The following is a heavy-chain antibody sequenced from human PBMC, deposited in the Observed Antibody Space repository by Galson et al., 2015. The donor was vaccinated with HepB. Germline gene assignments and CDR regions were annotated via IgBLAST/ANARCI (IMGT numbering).Heavy chain of an antibody. V-gene: IGHV1-69*02. Sequence: SVKVSCKASGGTFSSYTISWVRQAPGQGLEWMGRIIPILGIANYAQKFQGRVTITADKSTSTAYMELSSLRSEDTAVYYCARVNVTMVRGVIILPYYYYYGMDVWGQGTTVTVSS. CDR3: ARVNVTMVRGVIILPYYYYYGMDV. J-gene: IGHJ6*02. CDR1: GGTFSSYT. CDR2: IIPILGIA. D-gene: IGHD3-10*01.